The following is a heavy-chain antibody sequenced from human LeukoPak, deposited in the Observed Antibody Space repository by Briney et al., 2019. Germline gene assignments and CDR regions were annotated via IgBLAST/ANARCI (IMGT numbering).Heavy chain of an antibody. Sequence: PGGSLRLSCAASGFTFSSYWMSWVRQAPGKGLEWVANIKQDGSEKYYVDSVKGRFTISRDNAKNSLYLQMNSLRTEDTAVYYCASGLYRYNWFDPWGQGTLVTVSS. J-gene: IGHJ5*02. D-gene: IGHD1-26*01. V-gene: IGHV3-7*01. CDR3: ASGLYRYNWFDP. CDR2: IKQDGSEK. CDR1: GFTFSSYW.